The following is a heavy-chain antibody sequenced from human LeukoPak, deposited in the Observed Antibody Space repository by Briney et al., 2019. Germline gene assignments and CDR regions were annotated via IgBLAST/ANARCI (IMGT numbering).Heavy chain of an antibody. J-gene: IGHJ4*02. V-gene: IGHV4-59*01. Sequence: KPSETLCLTCTASGGTISSYYWSWIRQPPGKGLEWIGYIYYSGSTNYNPSLKSRVTISVDTSKNQFSLKLGSVTAADTAVYYCARTDSSGFFDYWGQGTLVTVSS. CDR1: GGTISSYY. CDR2: IYYSGST. D-gene: IGHD3-22*01. CDR3: ARTDSSGFFDY.